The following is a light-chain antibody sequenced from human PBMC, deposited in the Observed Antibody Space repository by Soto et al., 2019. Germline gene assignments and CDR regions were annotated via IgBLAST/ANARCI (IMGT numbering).Light chain of an antibody. J-gene: IGKJ3*01. V-gene: IGKV3-11*01. Sequence: EIVLTQSPATLSLSPGERATLSCRASQSVSSYLAWYQQKPGQAPRLLIYDVSNRATGIPARFSGSGSGTELTLTISSIEPEDFAVYYCQQRNNWLAFTFGPGTKVDIK. CDR1: QSVSSY. CDR3: QQRNNWLAFT. CDR2: DVS.